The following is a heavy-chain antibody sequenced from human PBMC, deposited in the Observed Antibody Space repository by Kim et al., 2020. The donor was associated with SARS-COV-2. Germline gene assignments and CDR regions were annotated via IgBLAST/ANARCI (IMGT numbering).Heavy chain of an antibody. CDR1: GFTFSSYA. CDR3: AREDPWSGYLGEEYYFDY. Sequence: GGSLRLSCAASGFTFSSYAMHWVRQAPGKGLEWVAVISYDGSNKYYADSVKGRFTISRDNSKNTLYLQMNSLRAEDTAVYYCAREDPWSGYLGEEYYFDYWGQGTLVTVSS. D-gene: IGHD3-3*01. CDR2: ISYDGSNK. J-gene: IGHJ4*02. V-gene: IGHV3-30-3*01.